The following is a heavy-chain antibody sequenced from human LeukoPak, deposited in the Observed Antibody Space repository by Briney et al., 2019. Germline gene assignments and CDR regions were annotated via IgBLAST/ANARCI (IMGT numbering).Heavy chain of an antibody. CDR3: ARSVVVTAKYYYGMDV. D-gene: IGHD2-21*02. V-gene: IGHV4-59*06. Sequence: TSSETLSLTCTVSGGSVSGYYWSWIRQPPGKGLEWIGYIYYSGSTYYNPSLKSRVTISVDTSKNQFSLKLSSVTAADTAVYYCARSVVVTAKYYYGMDVWGQGTTVTVSS. J-gene: IGHJ6*02. CDR1: GGSVSGYY. CDR2: IYYSGST.